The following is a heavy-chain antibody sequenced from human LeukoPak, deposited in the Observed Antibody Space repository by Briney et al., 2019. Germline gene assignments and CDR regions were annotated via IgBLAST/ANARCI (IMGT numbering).Heavy chain of an antibody. D-gene: IGHD2-21*02. CDR1: GDSISSSHW. Sequence: SETLSLTCAVSGDSISSSHWWGWVRQPPGKGLEWIGEIYHTGSTNYHPSLESRVTISVDTSKNQFSLKLSSVTAADTAVYYCARDCSAVVVTHPFDYWGQGTLVTVSS. J-gene: IGHJ4*02. V-gene: IGHV4-4*02. CDR2: IYHTGST. CDR3: ARDCSAVVVTHPFDY.